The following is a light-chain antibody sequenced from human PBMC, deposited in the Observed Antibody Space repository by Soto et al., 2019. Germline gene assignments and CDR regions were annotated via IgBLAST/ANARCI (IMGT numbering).Light chain of an antibody. CDR1: QSVSNNY. Sequence: EIVLTQSPGTLSLSPGERATLSCRASQSVSNNYLAWYQQKPGQAPRLLIYGASSRATGIPDRFSGSGSGTDFTLIISRLEPEDFAVYYCQHSGDFRWTFGQGTKVEVK. V-gene: IGKV3-20*01. J-gene: IGKJ1*01. CDR2: GAS. CDR3: QHSGDFRWT.